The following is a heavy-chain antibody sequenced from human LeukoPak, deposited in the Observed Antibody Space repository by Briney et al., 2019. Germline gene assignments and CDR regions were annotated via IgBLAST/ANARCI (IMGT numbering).Heavy chain of an antibody. J-gene: IGHJ4*02. CDR1: GYTFTSYG. CDR2: INPNSGGT. D-gene: IGHD1-26*01. V-gene: IGHV1-2*02. Sequence: ASVKVSCKASGYTFTSYGISWVRQAPGQGLEWMGWINPNSGGTNYAQKFQGRVTMTRDTSISTAYMELSRLRSDDTAVYYCARGMGANIFDYWGQGTLVTVSS. CDR3: ARGMGANIFDY.